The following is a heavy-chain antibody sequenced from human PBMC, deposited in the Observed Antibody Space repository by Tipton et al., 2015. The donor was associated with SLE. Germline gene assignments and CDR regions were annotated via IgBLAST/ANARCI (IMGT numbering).Heavy chain of an antibody. Sequence: TLSLTCTVSCGSISSYYWSWIRQPPGKVLEWTGYFYYSGSTNYNPSLKSRVTISVDTSKNQFSLKLSSVTAADTAVYYCARASPYSSSLNDAFDIWGQGTMVTVSS. V-gene: IGHV4-59*01. CDR2: FYYSGST. CDR3: ARASPYSSSLNDAFDI. D-gene: IGHD6-6*01. J-gene: IGHJ3*02. CDR1: CGSISSYY.